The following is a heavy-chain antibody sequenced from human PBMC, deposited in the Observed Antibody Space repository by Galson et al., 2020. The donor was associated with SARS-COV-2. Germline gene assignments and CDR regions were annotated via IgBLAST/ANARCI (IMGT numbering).Heavy chain of an antibody. CDR3: ASDCIAAAYCGMDV. Sequence: AGSLRLSCAASGFTFSSYGMHWVRQAPGKGLEWVAAIWYDGSNKYYADSVKGRFTISRDNSKNTLYLQMNRLRAEDAAVYYCASDCIAAAYCGMDVWGQGTTVTVSS. CDR1: GFTFSSYG. CDR2: IWYDGSNK. J-gene: IGHJ6*02. V-gene: IGHV3-33*01. D-gene: IGHD6-13*01.